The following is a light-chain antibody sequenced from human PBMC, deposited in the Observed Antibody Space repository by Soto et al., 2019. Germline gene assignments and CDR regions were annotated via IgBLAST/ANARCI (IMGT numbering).Light chain of an antibody. CDR3: CSYAGNYTVV. J-gene: IGLJ3*02. Sequence: QSALTQPRSVSGSPGQSITISCTGTSSNVGGYDYVSWCQQHPGKAPKLMIYDDTKRHSGVPDRFSGSKSGNTASLTISGLQAEDEADYYCCSYAGNYTVVFGGGTKLTVL. CDR2: DDT. CDR1: SSNVGGYDY. V-gene: IGLV2-11*01.